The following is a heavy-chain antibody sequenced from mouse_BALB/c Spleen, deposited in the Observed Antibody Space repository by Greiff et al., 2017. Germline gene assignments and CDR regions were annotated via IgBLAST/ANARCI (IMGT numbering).Heavy chain of an antibody. Sequence: EVKLVESGGGLVQPGGSLKLSCAASGFTFSSYGMSWVRQTPDKRLELVATINSNGGSTYYPDSVKGRFTISRDNAKNTLYLQMSSLKSEDTAMYYCARIYYPTTVAMDYWGQGTSVTVSS. CDR3: ARIYYPTTVAMDY. D-gene: IGHD2-1*01. CDR2: INSNGGST. J-gene: IGHJ4*01. CDR1: GFTFSSYG. V-gene: IGHV5-6-3*01.